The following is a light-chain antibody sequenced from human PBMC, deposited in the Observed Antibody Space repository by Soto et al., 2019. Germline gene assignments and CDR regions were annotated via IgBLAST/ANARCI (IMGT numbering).Light chain of an antibody. V-gene: IGKV3-15*01. CDR3: QQYNNWPPTWT. CDR1: QSVSNH. J-gene: IGKJ1*01. Sequence: DIVMTQSPATLAVSLGESATLSCRASQSVSNHLAWYQQKPGQAPRLLVYGASTRATGFPARFSGSGSGTEFTLTISSLQSEDFAVYYCQQYNNWPPTWTFGQGTKVEI. CDR2: GAS.